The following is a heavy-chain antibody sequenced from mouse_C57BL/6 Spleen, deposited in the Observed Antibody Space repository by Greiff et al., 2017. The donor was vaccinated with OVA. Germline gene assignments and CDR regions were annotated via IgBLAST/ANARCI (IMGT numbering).Heavy chain of an antibody. V-gene: IGHV1-64*01. CDR2: IHPNSGST. D-gene: IGHD1-1*01. CDR1: GYTFTSYW. CDR3: ARFYGSPHWYFDV. Sequence: QVQLQQSGAELVKPGASVKLSCKASGYTFTSYWMHWVKQRPGQGLEWIGMIHPNSGSTNYNEKFKSKATLTVDKSSSTAYMQLSSLTSEDSAVYYCARFYGSPHWYFDVWGTGTTVTVSS. J-gene: IGHJ1*03.